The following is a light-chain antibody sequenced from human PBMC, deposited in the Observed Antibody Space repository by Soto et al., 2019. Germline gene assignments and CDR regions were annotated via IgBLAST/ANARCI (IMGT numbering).Light chain of an antibody. CDR1: QSVGIN. V-gene: IGKV3-15*01. CDR2: GAS. CDR3: QQYYNWPRT. Sequence: EVVMTQSPAILSVSPGERATLSCRASQSVGINVAWYQQKPGQAPRLLFYGASTRATGLPARFSGTGSGTEFTLTINSLQAEDSAVYYCQQYYNWPRTFGQGTRLEIK. J-gene: IGKJ5*01.